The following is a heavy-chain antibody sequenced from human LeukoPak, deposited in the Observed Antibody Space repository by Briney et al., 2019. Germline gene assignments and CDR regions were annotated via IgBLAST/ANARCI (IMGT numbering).Heavy chain of an antibody. CDR1: GYTFTGYY. CDR2: INPNSGGT. Sequence: ASVKVSCKASGYTFTGYYMHWVRQAPGQGLEWMGWINPNSGGTNYAQKFQGRVTMTRDTSISTAYMELSRLRSDDTAVYYCARGGGIAAADHYYYCYMDVWGKGTTVTVSS. CDR3: ARGGGIAAADHYYYCYMDV. J-gene: IGHJ6*03. V-gene: IGHV1-2*02. D-gene: IGHD6-13*01.